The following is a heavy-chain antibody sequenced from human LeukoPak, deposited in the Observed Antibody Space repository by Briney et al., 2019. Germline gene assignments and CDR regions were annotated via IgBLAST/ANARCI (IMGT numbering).Heavy chain of an antibody. Sequence: ASVKASCYSSGYTFTGYYMHGERQAPGQGLEWMGWINPNSGGTNYAQKFQGRVTMTRDTSTSTAYMELSRLRSDDTAVYYCARVTVAGDFDYWGQGTLVTVSS. CDR3: ARVTVAGDFDY. CDR2: INPNSGGT. CDR1: GYTFTGYY. V-gene: IGHV1-2*02. D-gene: IGHD6-19*01. J-gene: IGHJ4*02.